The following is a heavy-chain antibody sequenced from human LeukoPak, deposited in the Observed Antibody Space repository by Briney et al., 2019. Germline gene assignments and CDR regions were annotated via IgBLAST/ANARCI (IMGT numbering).Heavy chain of an antibody. CDR2: VSDSGST. Sequence: SETLSLTCTVSGGSLRSHYWSWIRQPPAKGLEGIGYVSDSGSTNYNPSLKSRVTVSVDTSKDQFSLKLTSVTAADTAVYYCARTGSSWPLYYYYCMDVWGKGTTVTVSS. J-gene: IGHJ6*03. V-gene: IGHV4-59*11. D-gene: IGHD6-13*01. CDR3: ARTGSSWPLYYYYCMDV. CDR1: GGSLRSHY.